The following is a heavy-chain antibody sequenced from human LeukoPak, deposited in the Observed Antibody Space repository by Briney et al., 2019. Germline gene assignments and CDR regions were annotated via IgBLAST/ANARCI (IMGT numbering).Heavy chain of an antibody. J-gene: IGHJ4*02. CDR3: ARGGGYSCSFDY. CDR1: GIIFSNYW. Sequence: PGGSLRLSCAASGIIFSNYWMHWVRQAPGKGLVWVSRINRDGSSTSYADSVKGRFTISRDNAKNTLYLQMNSLRAEDTAVYYCARGGGYSCSFDYWGQGTLVTVSS. V-gene: IGHV3-74*01. CDR2: INRDGSST. D-gene: IGHD5-18*01.